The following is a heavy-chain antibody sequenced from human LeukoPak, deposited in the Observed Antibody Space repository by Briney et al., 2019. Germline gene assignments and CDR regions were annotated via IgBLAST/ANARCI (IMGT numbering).Heavy chain of an antibody. J-gene: IGHJ6*02. Sequence: GGSLRLSCAASGFTFSSYAMSWVRQAPGKGLGWVSAISGSGGSTYYADSVKGRFTISRDNAKNSLYLQMNSLRPEDTALYYCAKDRHNYYYYGMDVWGQGTTVTVSS. CDR3: AKDRHNYYYYGMDV. CDR1: GFTFSSYA. V-gene: IGHV3-23*01. CDR2: ISGSGGST.